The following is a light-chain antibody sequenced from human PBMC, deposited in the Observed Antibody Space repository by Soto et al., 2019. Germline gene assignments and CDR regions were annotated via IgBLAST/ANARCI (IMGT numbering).Light chain of an antibody. CDR3: SSYTTSSTSHVV. Sequence: QSVLTQPASVSGSPGQSITISCTGTSSDAGGYNYVSWYQQHPGKAPKLMIYDVSNRPSGVSNRVSGSKSGNTASLTISGLQAEDEADYYCSSYTTSSTSHVVFGGGTKLTVL. J-gene: IGLJ2*01. V-gene: IGLV2-14*01. CDR2: DVS. CDR1: SSDAGGYNY.